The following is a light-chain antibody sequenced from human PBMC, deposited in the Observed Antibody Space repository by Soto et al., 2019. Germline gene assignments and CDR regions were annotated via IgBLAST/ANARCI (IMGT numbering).Light chain of an antibody. CDR3: LLSYSGARQGV. CDR1: TGAVTSGHY. V-gene: IGLV7-46*01. Sequence: QAVVTQEPSLTVSPGGTVTLTCGSSTGAVTSGHYPYWFQQKPGQAPRTLIYDTSNKHSWTPARFSGSLLEGKAALTLSGAQPEDEAEYYCLLSYSGARQGVFGGGTKLTVL. J-gene: IGLJ2*01. CDR2: DTS.